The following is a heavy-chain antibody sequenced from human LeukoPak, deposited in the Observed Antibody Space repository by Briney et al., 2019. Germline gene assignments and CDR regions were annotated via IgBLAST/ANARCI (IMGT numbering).Heavy chain of an antibody. CDR2: ISGSGGST. CDR3: AKVRGSGSYYPFDY. V-gene: IGHV3-23*01. Sequence: RAGGSLRLSCAASGLTFSSYAMSWVRQAPGKGLEWVSAISGSGGSTYYADSVKGRFTISRDNSKNTLYLQMNSLRAEDTAVYYCAKVRGSGSYYPFDYWGQGTLVTVSS. D-gene: IGHD3-10*01. J-gene: IGHJ4*02. CDR1: GLTFSSYA.